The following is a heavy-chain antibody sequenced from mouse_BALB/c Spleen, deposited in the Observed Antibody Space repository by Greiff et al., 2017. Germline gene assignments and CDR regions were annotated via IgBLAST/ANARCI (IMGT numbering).Heavy chain of an antibody. V-gene: IGHV5-2*01. D-gene: IGHD2-2*01. J-gene: IGHJ1*01. CDR2: INSDGGST. Sequence: EVHLAESGGGLVQPGESLKLSCESNEYEFPSHDMSWVRKTPEKRLELVAAINSDGGSTYYPDTMERRFIISRDNPKNTLFLQMTSLRSEDTAMYYCARSGYDGWYFDVWGAGTTVTVSS. CDR3: ARSGYDGWYFDV. CDR1: EYEFPSHD.